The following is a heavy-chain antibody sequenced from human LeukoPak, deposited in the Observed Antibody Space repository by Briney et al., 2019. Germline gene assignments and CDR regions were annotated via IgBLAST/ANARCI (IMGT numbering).Heavy chain of an antibody. CDR2: ISGSGGST. V-gene: IGHV3-23*01. J-gene: IGHJ6*02. Sequence: GGSVRLSCAASGFTFSSYAMSWVRQAPGKGLEWVSAISGSGGSTYYADSVRGRLTISRDNSKNTLYLQMNSLRAEDTAVYYCAKLDQLLSGRMDVWGQGTTVSVSS. D-gene: IGHD2-2*01. CDR3: AKLDQLLSGRMDV. CDR1: GFTFSSYA.